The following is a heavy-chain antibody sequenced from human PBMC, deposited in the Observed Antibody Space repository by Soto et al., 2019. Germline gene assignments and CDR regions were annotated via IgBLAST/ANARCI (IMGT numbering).Heavy chain of an antibody. D-gene: IGHD2-2*02. Sequence: EVQLVESGGGLVKPGGSLRLSCAASGFTFSSYNMNWVRQAPGKGLEWVSSISTSSRYMYYADSVKGRLTISRDNAKNSRYLHMNSLRADDTAVYFCASGYCSRNSCYTVDAFDIWGQGTVVTGSS. J-gene: IGHJ3*02. V-gene: IGHV3-21*01. CDR1: GFTFSSYN. CDR3: ASGYCSRNSCYTVDAFDI. CDR2: ISTSSRYM.